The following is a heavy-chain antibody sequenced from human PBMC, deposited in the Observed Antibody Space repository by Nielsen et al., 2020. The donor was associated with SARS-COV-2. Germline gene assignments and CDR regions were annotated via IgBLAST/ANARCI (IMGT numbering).Heavy chain of an antibody. D-gene: IGHD3-16*01. CDR1: GFTFSSYW. J-gene: IGHJ4*02. V-gene: IGHV3-74*01. CDR2: INSDGSST. Sequence: GESLKISCAASGFTFSSYWMHWVRQAPGKGLVWVSRINSDGSSTSYADSVKGRFTISRDNAKNSLYLQMNSLRAEDTAVYYCASGAVAGGYWGQGTLVTVSS. CDR3: ASGAVAGGY.